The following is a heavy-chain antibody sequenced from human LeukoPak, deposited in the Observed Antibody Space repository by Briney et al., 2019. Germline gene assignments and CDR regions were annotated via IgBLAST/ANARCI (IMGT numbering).Heavy chain of an antibody. Sequence: ASVKVSCKTSGYTFTDYNMHWVRQAPGQGPEWMEWIDPNRGGTNYAHRFQDRVTITRDTSISTVYMELNNLRSDDTAVYYCARDWDQLVPSKGGPPRYFYFMDVWGKGTSVIVSS. J-gene: IGHJ6*03. D-gene: IGHD2-15*01. CDR2: IDPNRGGT. CDR1: GYTFTDYN. V-gene: IGHV1-2*07. CDR3: ARDWDQLVPSKGGPPRYFYFMDV.